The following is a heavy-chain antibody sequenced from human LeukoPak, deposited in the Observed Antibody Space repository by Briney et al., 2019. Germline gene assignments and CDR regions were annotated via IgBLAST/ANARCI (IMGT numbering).Heavy chain of an antibody. D-gene: IGHD3-9*01. CDR1: GGSISSYY. CDR3: ARASRVESPEDYDILTGPPHFDY. Sequence: SETLSLTCTVSGGSISSYYWSWIRQPPGKGLEWIGYIYYSGSTNYNPSLKSRVTISVDTSKNQFSLKLSSVTAADTAVYYCARASRVESPEDYDILTGPPHFDYWGQGTLVTVSS. CDR2: IYYSGST. J-gene: IGHJ4*02. V-gene: IGHV4-59*08.